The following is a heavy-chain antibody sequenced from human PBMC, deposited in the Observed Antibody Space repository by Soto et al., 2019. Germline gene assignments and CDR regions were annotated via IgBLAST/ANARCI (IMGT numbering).Heavy chain of an antibody. Sequence: QVQLVQSGAEVKKPGSSVKVSCKASGGTFSSYAISWVRQAPGQGLEWMGGIIPIFGTANYAQKFQGRVTITADESTSTAYMELSSLRSEDTAVYYCARATDRYSYGWDYYGMDVWGQVTTVTVSS. J-gene: IGHJ6*02. CDR1: GGTFSSYA. CDR2: IIPIFGTA. V-gene: IGHV1-69*01. CDR3: ARATDRYSYGWDYYGMDV. D-gene: IGHD5-18*01.